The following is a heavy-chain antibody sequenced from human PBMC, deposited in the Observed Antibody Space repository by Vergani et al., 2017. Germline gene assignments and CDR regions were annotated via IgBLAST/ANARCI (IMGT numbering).Heavy chain of an antibody. D-gene: IGHD3-22*01. J-gene: IGHJ5*02. Sequence: VQSGDEVKKPGASVKVSCKTSGYTFTSYAMNWVRQAPGQGLEWMGWINTNTGNPTYAQGFTGRFVFSLDTSVSTAYLQISSLKAEDTAVYYCARIDSSGYYYGGWFDPWGQGTLVTVSS. CDR3: ARIDSSGYYYGGWFDP. CDR1: GYTFTSYA. V-gene: IGHV7-4-1*02. CDR2: INTNTGNP.